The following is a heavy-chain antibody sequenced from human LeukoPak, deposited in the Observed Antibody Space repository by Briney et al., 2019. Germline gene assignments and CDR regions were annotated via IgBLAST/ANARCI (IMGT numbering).Heavy chain of an antibody. J-gene: IGHJ4*02. V-gene: IGHV3-30-3*01. Sequence: GRSLRLSCAASGFTFSSYAMHWVPQAPGKGLEWVAVISYDGSNKYYADSVKGRFTISRDNSKNTLYLQMNSLRAEDTAVYYCARDRFGAFDYWGQGTLVTVSS. CDR1: GFTFSSYA. CDR2: ISYDGSNK. CDR3: ARDRFGAFDY. D-gene: IGHD3-10*01.